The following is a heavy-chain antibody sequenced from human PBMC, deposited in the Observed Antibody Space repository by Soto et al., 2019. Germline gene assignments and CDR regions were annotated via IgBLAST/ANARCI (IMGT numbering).Heavy chain of an antibody. CDR3: ARARGEWELLAFDY. V-gene: IGHV3-53*01. CDR2: IYSGGST. Sequence: EVQLVESGGGLIQPGGSLRLSCAASGFTVSSNYMSWVRQAPGKGLEWVPVIYSGGSTYYADSVKGRFTISRDNSKNTLYLQMNSLRAEDTAVYYCARARGEWELLAFDYWGQGTLVTVSS. J-gene: IGHJ4*02. D-gene: IGHD1-26*01. CDR1: GFTVSSNY.